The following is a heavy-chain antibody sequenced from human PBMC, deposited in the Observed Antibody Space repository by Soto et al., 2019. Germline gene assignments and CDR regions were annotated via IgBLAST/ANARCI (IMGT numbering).Heavy chain of an antibody. CDR2: IFYSGSGS. Sequence: GSLLLSCSASGFIFSTFGMFWVRQAPGQGLEYVSAIFYSGSGSYYADPVRGRFTVSRDNSKNMFYLQMSSLRVEDTALYFCVRGPSRGSSLFGPLDYWGQGTQVTVSS. D-gene: IGHD3-3*01. CDR1: GFIFSTFG. J-gene: IGHJ4*02. V-gene: IGHV3-64D*06. CDR3: VRGPSRGSSLFGPLDY.